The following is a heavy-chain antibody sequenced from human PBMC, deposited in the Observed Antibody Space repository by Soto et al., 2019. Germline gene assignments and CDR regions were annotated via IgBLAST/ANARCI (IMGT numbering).Heavy chain of an antibody. CDR3: AREAPMDV. J-gene: IGHJ6*02. CDR2: IWSAGLI. Sequence: GGSLRLSCAASGFAVSSKYMSWVRQAPGKGLEWVSVIWSAGLIYYADSVRGRFTISRDISKNILYLEMTSLRADDTAVYYCAREAPMDVWGQGTTVTVSS. V-gene: IGHV3-53*01. CDR1: GFAVSSKY.